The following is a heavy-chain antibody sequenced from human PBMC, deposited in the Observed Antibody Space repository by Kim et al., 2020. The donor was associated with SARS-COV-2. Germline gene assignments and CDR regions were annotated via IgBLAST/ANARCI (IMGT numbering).Heavy chain of an antibody. D-gene: IGHD6-19*01. CDR2: INVGNGDT. CDR3: ARDLGGGWYYFDY. Sequence: ASVKVSCKASGYSFSTSAMHWVRQAPGQSLEWMGWINVGNGDTAYSQKFQGRITITRDTSASTASMELSSLRSEDTAVYYCARDLGGGWYYFDYWGQGTLVTVSS. CDR1: GYSFSTSA. J-gene: IGHJ4*02. V-gene: IGHV1-3*01.